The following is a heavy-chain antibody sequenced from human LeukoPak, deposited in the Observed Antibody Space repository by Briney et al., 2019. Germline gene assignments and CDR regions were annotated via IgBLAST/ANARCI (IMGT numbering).Heavy chain of an antibody. CDR3: ATSGGVNSPRHY. V-gene: IGHV4-59*01. Sequence: PETLSLTCSVSGDSISSYFWAWIRQPPGKGLEWIGYVCYNGTTNYNPSLRNRVAISIDTSKNQFSLKLNSATAADTAVYYCATSGGVNSPRHYWGQGTLVTVSS. D-gene: IGHD3-16*01. CDR1: GDSISSYF. CDR2: VCYNGTT. J-gene: IGHJ4*02.